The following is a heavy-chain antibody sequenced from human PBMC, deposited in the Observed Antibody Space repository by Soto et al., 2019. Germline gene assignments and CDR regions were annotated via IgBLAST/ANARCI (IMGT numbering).Heavy chain of an antibody. D-gene: IGHD6-13*01. J-gene: IGHJ4*02. CDR3: ARHYSSSWYGFDY. Sequence: PSETLSLTCTVSGGSISSSSYYWGWIRQPPGKGLEWIGSIYYSGSTYYNPSLKSRVTISVDTSKNQFSLKLSSVTAADTAVYCCARHYSSSWYGFDYWGQGTLVTVSS. CDR2: IYYSGST. V-gene: IGHV4-39*01. CDR1: GGSISSSSYY.